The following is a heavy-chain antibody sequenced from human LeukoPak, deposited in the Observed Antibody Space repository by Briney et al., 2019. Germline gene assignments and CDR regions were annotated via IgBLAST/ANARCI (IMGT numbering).Heavy chain of an antibody. D-gene: IGHD6-6*01. CDR1: GGSISSSSYY. J-gene: IGHJ2*01. V-gene: IGHV4-39*07. CDR2: IYYSGST. Sequence: PSETLSLTCTVSGGSISSSSYYWGWIRQPPGKGLEWIGSIYYSGSTYYNPSLKSRVTISVDTSKNQFSLKLSSVTAADTAVYYCARRRQLGSYWYFDLWGRGTLVTVSS. CDR3: ARRRQLGSYWYFDL.